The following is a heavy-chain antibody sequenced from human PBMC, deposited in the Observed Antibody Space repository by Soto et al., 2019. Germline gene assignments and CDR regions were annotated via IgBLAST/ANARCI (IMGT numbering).Heavy chain of an antibody. V-gene: IGHV1-3*01. CDR1: GYTFTSYA. Sequence: GASVKVSCKASGYTFTSYAMHWVRQAPGQRLEWMGWINAGNGNTKYSQKFQGRVTITRDTSASTAYMELSSLRSEDTAVYYCARDGHSYGPPMFYYWGQGTLVTVSS. J-gene: IGHJ4*02. CDR2: INAGNGNT. CDR3: ARDGHSYGPPMFYY. D-gene: IGHD5-18*01.